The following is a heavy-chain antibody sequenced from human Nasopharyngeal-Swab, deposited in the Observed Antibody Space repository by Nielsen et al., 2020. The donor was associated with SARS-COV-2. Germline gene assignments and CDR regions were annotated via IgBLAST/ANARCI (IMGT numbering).Heavy chain of an antibody. CDR3: ARAYYDFWSGPGYYYYYMDV. CDR2: IYSGGST. D-gene: IGHD3-3*01. Sequence: VRQAPGKGLAWVSVIYSGGSTYYADSVKGRFTISRDNSKNTLYLQMNSLRAEDTAVYYCARAYYDFWSGPGYYYYYMDVWGKGTTVTVSS. J-gene: IGHJ6*03. V-gene: IGHV3-53*01.